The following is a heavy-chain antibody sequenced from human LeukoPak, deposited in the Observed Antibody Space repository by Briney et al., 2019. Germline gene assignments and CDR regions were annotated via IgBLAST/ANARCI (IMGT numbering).Heavy chain of an antibody. Sequence: GGSLRLSCAASGFTFSNAWMSWARQAPGKGLEWVGRIKSKTDGGTTDYAAPVKGRFTISRDDSKNTLYLQMNSLKTEDTAVYYCTGPYSSSPPGVDYWGQGTLVTVSS. V-gene: IGHV3-15*01. CDR3: TGPYSSSPPGVDY. CDR1: GFTFSNAW. CDR2: IKSKTDGGTT. J-gene: IGHJ4*02. D-gene: IGHD6-6*01.